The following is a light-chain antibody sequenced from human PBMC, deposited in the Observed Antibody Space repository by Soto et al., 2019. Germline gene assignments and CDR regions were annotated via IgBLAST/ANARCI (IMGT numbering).Light chain of an antibody. CDR2: RNN. CDR1: SSNIGSNY. Sequence: QSVLTQPPSASGTPGQRVTISCSGSSSNIGSNYVYWYQQLPGMAPKLLIYRNNQRPSGVPDRFSGSKSGTSASLAISGLRSEDEADYYCAAWDDSLSGPGNVVFGGGTKLTVL. J-gene: IGLJ2*01. V-gene: IGLV1-47*01. CDR3: AAWDDSLSGPGNVV.